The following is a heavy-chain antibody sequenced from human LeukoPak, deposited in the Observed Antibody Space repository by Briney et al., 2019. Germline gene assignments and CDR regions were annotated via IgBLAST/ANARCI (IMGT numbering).Heavy chain of an antibody. V-gene: IGHV1-18*01. CDR2: ISGYNGNT. J-gene: IGHJ6*02. D-gene: IGHD7-27*01. CDR1: GYTFTSYD. Sequence: GASVKVSCKASGYTFTSYDISWVRQAPGQGLEWMGWISGYNGNTKYGQKLQGRVTMTTDTSTSTAYMELRSLRFDDTAVYYCAGVLGRLGNYYYGMDVWGQGTTVTVSS. CDR3: AGVLGRLGNYYYGMDV.